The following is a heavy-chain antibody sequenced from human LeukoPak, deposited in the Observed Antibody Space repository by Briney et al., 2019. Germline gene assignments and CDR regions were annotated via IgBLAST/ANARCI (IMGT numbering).Heavy chain of an antibody. CDR1: GASISSSTW. CDR3: ARVTGTTPFDY. J-gene: IGHJ4*02. CDR2: ISHSGST. D-gene: IGHD1-1*01. Sequence: SGTLSLTCAVSGASISSSTWWSWVRQPPGTGLEWIGEISHSGSTNYSPSLENRVTISVDKSKNQFSLKLTSVAAADTAVYFCARVTGTTPFDYWGQGTLVTVSS. V-gene: IGHV4-4*02.